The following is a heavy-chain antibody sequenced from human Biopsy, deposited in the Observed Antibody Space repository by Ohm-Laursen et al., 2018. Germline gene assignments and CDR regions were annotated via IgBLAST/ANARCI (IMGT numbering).Heavy chain of an antibody. CDR3: ARDPIVGSKADGMDV. Sequence: SLRLSCTASGFTFSVYAMHWVRQAPGKGLEWVAIIWYDGSSEYYADSVKGRFTISRDNSKNTVYLEMNSLRAEGTAVYFCARDPIVGSKADGMDVWGQGTTVTVSS. D-gene: IGHD1-26*01. V-gene: IGHV3-33*01. J-gene: IGHJ6*02. CDR2: IWYDGSSE. CDR1: GFTFSVYA.